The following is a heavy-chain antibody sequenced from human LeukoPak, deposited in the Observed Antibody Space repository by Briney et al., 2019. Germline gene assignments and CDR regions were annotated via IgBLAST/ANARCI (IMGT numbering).Heavy chain of an antibody. CDR2: ISCSSSYI. J-gene: IGHJ6*02. V-gene: IGHV3-21*01. Sequence: PGGSLRLSCAASGFTFSSYAMHWVRQAPGKGLEWVSSISCSSSYIYYADSVKGRFTISRDNAKNSLYLQMNSLRAEDTAVYYCARDLSRWQLNENYYGMDVWGQGTTVTVSS. CDR1: GFTFSSYA. CDR3: ARDLSRWQLNENYYGMDV. D-gene: IGHD2-2*01.